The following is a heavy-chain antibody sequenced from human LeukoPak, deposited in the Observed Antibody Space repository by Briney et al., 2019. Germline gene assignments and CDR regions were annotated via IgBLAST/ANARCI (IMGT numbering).Heavy chain of an antibody. J-gene: IGHJ4*02. CDR1: GGPFSSYA. Sequence: SVQVSCKASGGPFSSYAISWVRQAPGQGLEWMGRIIPILGIANYAQKFQGRVTITADKSTSTAYMELSSLRSEDTAVYYCARDYYGSGSYYKADYWGQGTLVTVSS. D-gene: IGHD3-10*01. V-gene: IGHV1-69*04. CDR3: ARDYYGSGSYYKADY. CDR2: IIPILGIA.